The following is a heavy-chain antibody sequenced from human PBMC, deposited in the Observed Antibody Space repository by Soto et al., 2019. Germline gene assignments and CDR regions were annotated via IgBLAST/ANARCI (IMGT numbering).Heavy chain of an antibody. CDR1: GFTFSNAW. Sequence: EVQLVESGGGLVKPGGSLRLSCAASGFTFSNAWMSWVRQAPGKGLEWVGRIKSKTDGGTTDYAAPVKGRFTISRDDSKNTLYLQMNSLKTEDTAVYYCTTALTTYYDYIWGSYRPPAPDYWGQGTLVTVS. CDR2: IKSKTDGGTT. D-gene: IGHD3-16*02. V-gene: IGHV3-15*01. CDR3: TTALTTYYDYIWGSYRPPAPDY. J-gene: IGHJ4*02.